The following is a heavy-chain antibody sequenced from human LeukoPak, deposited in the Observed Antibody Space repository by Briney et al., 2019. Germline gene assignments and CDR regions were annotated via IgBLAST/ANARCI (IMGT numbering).Heavy chain of an antibody. CDR3: AKTYYYDSSGYFYAFDI. CDR2: ISGSGGST. CDR1: RFTFSSYA. V-gene: IGHV3-23*01. D-gene: IGHD3-22*01. Sequence: PGGSLRLSCAASRFTFSSYAMSWVRQAPGKGLEWVSAISGSGGSTYYADSVKGRFTISRDNSKNTLYLQMNSLRAEDTAVYYCAKTYYYDSSGYFYAFDIWGQGTMVTVSS. J-gene: IGHJ3*02.